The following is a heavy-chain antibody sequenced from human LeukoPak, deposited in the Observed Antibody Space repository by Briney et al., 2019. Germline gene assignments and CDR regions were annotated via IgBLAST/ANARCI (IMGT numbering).Heavy chain of an antibody. J-gene: IGHJ3*02. Sequence: SETLSLTCSVSGGSISSYYWSWIRQPPGKGLEWIGYIYYSGSTNYNPSLKSRVTISVDTPKNQFSLKLSSVTAADTAVYYCARDLSRAFDIWGLGTMVTVSS. CDR2: IYYSGST. CDR3: ARDLSRAFDI. CDR1: GGSISSYY. D-gene: IGHD3-16*02. V-gene: IGHV4-59*01.